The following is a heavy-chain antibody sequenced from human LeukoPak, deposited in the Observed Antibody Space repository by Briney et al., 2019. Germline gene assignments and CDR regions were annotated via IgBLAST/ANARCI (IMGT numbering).Heavy chain of an antibody. V-gene: IGHV4-59*08. CDR2: IYYSGST. D-gene: IGHD2-2*01. J-gene: IGHJ5*02. CDR3: AGLVVPAALTGFDP. Sequence: PSETLSLTCAVYGGSFSGYYWSWIRQPPGKGLEWIGYIYYSGSTNYSPSLKSRVTISVDTSKNQFSLKLSSVTAADTAVYYCAGLVVPAALTGFDPWGQGTLVTVSS. CDR1: GGSFSGYY.